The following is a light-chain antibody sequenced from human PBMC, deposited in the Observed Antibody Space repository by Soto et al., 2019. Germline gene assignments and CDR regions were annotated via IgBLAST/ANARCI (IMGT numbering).Light chain of an antibody. CDR2: GAS. J-gene: IGKJ4*01. CDR1: QSVRSSF. CDR3: QQFGSEPLT. Sequence: EFVMTQSPGTLSLSPGGRATLSCRASQSVRSSFLSWYQQKPGQSPRLLIYGASSRATGIPDRFSGSGSGTDFTLTISRLEPEDFAVYYCQQFGSEPLTFGRGTKVDI. V-gene: IGKV3-20*01.